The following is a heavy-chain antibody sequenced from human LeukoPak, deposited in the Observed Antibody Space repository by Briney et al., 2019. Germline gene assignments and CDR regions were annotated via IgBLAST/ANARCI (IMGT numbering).Heavy chain of an antibody. CDR2: INHSGST. CDR1: GGSFSGYY. D-gene: IGHD5-18*01. CDR3: ARIGDTAMAYAFDI. V-gene: IGHV4-34*01. J-gene: IGHJ3*02. Sequence: SETLSLTCAVYGGSFSGYYWSWIRQPPGKGLEWIGEINHSGSTNYNPSLKSRVTISVDTSKNQFSLRLSSVTAADTAVYYCARIGDTAMAYAFDIWGQGTMVTVSS.